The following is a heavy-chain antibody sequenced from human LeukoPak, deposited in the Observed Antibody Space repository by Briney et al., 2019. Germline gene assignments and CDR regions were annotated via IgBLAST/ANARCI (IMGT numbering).Heavy chain of an antibody. CDR2: ITGSGATT. J-gene: IGHJ4*02. Sequence: GGTLRLSCAASGFSFSNYGMSWVRQAPGKGLEWVSVITGSGATTYYADSVKGRFTISRDNSKNTLYMQMNSLRAEDTAVYYCARDWYDTNGYYQTVPRFDYWGQGTLVTVSS. CDR1: GFSFSNYG. CDR3: ARDWYDTNGYYQTVPRFDY. D-gene: IGHD3-22*01. V-gene: IGHV3-23*01.